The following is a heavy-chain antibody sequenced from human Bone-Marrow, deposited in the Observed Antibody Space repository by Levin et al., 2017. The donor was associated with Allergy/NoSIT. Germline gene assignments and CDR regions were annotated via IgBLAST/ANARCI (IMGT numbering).Heavy chain of an antibody. Sequence: SETLSLTCAVYGGSFSGYYWSWIRQPPGKGLEWIGEINHSGSTNYNPSLKSRVTISVDTSKNQFSLKLSPVTAADTAVYYCARVGNVVVVAANGDYWGEGTLVTV. CDR2: INHSGST. V-gene: IGHV4-34*01. J-gene: IGHJ4*02. CDR3: ARVGNVVVVAANGDY. CDR1: GGSFSGYY. D-gene: IGHD2-15*01.